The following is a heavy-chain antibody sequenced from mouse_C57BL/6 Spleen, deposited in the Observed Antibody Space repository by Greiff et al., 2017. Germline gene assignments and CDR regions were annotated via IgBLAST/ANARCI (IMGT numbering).Heavy chain of an antibody. CDR3: ERSEGYYDWYFDV. V-gene: IGHV7-3*01. CDR2: IRNKANGYTT. CDR1: GFTFTDYY. D-gene: IGHD2-3*01. Sequence: EVMLVESGGGLVQPGGSLSLSCAASGFTFTDYYMRWVRQPPGKALEWLGFIRNKANGYTTEYSASVKGRFTISRDNSQSILYLQMNALRAEDSATYDCERSEGYYDWYFDVWGTGTTVTVSS. J-gene: IGHJ1*03.